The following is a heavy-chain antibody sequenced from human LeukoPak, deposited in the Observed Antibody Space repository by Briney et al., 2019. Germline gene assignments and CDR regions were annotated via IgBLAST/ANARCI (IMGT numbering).Heavy chain of an antibody. CDR2: ISGSGGST. V-gene: IGHV3-23*01. J-gene: IGHJ4*02. Sequence: PGGSLRLSCAASGFTFSSYAMSWVRQAPGKGLEWVSAISGSGGSTYYADSVKGRFTISRDNSKNTLYLQVNSLRAEDTAVYYCAKVRGPRNTYDYVWGSLEFDLEFDYWGQGTLVTVSS. CDR3: AKVRGPRNTYDYVWGSLEFDLEFDY. D-gene: IGHD3-16*01. CDR1: GFTFSSYA.